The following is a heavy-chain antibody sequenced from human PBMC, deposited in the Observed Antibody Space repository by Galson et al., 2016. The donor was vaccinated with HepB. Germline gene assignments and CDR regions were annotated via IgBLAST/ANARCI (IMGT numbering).Heavy chain of an antibody. Sequence: SLRLSCAASGFTFSSHWMHWVRQTPGKGLVFVSRINSDGDTTNYVDSVKGRFTVSRDNANKTLYLEMNSLRAEDTAVYYCARVARGNFRKESVHFDYWGQGPLVAVSS. CDR2: INSDGDTT. V-gene: IGHV3-74*01. CDR1: GFTFSSHW. J-gene: IGHJ4*02. D-gene: IGHD1-26*01. CDR3: ARVARGNFRKESVHFDY.